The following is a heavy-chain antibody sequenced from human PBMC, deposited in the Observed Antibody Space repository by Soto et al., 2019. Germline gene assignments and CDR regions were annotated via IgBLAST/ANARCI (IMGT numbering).Heavy chain of an antibody. D-gene: IGHD3-9*01. Sequence: SETLSLTCTVSGGSISSGGYYWSWIRQHPGKGLEWIGYIYYSGSTYYNPSLKSRVTISVDTSKNQFSLKLSSVTAADTAVYYCARFLLGDILTGERAFDIWGQGTMVT. J-gene: IGHJ3*02. V-gene: IGHV4-31*03. CDR1: GGSISSGGYY. CDR3: ARFLLGDILTGERAFDI. CDR2: IYYSGST.